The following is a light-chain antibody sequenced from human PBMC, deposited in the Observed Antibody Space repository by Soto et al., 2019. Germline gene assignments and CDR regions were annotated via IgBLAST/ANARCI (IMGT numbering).Light chain of an antibody. CDR2: DAS. CDR1: QSISVY. J-gene: IGKJ4*01. CDR3: HQRTKWPLT. Sequence: EIVLTQSPATLSLSPGERASLSCRASQSISVYLAWYQQKHAQAPRLLIYDASNRAPGIPARFSGSGSGTDFTLTISSLEPEDFAVYYCHQRTKWPLTFGGGTKVEIK. V-gene: IGKV3-11*01.